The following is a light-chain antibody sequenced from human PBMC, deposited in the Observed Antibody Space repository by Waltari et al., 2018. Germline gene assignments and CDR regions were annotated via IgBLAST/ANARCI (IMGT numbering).Light chain of an antibody. V-gene: IGLV1-44*01. Sequence: QSVLTQPPSTSGTPGQRVTISCSGSPSNIGTNPVTWYQLLPGTAPKTVIFANYHRPSGVPDRFSASKSGTSASLVISGLQSEDEADYFCATWDDSLSGRVFGGGTKVTVL. CDR1: PSNIGTNP. J-gene: IGLJ3*02. CDR3: ATWDDSLSGRV. CDR2: ANY.